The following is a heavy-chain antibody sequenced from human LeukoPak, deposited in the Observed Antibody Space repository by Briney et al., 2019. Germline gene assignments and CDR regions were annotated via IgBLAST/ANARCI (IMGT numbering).Heavy chain of an antibody. V-gene: IGHV1-8*01. J-gene: IGHJ6*02. CDR3: ARGVGSGWYSYYYYGMDV. CDR1: GYTFTSYD. D-gene: IGHD6-19*01. Sequence: ASVKVSCKASGYTFTSYDINGVREAAGHGVEWMGWMNPNSGNTGYAQKFQRRVTMTRNTSKSTAYMKLSSLRSEDTAVYYCARGVGSGWYSYYYYGMDVWGQGTTVTVSS. CDR2: MNPNSGNT.